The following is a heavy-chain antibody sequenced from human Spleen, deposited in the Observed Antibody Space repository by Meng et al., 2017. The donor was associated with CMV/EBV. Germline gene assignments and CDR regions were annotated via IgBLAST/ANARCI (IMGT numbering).Heavy chain of an antibody. D-gene: IGHD3-22*01. Sequence: GESLKISCAAPALTFGGSWITWVRQAPGKGLEWVTYMRNDGSTKYYADSVKGRFTISRDNSKNTLYLQMNSLRAEDTALYYCAKGYDSSGYYLDHWGQGTLVTVSS. CDR2: MRNDGSTK. V-gene: IGHV3-30*02. CDR1: ALTFGGSW. J-gene: IGHJ4*02. CDR3: AKGYDSSGYYLDH.